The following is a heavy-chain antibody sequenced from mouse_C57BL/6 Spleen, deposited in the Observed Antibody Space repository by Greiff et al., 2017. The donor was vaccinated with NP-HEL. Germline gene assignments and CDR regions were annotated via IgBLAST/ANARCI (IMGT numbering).Heavy chain of an antibody. V-gene: IGHV1-82*01. Sequence: QVQLQQSGPELVKPGASVKISCKASGYAFSSSWMNWVKQRPGKGLEWIGRNYPGDGDTNYNGKFKGKATLTADKSSSTAYMQLSSLTSEDSAVYFCARCGNYPYYAMDYWGQGTSVTVSS. J-gene: IGHJ4*01. D-gene: IGHD2-1*01. CDR1: GYAFSSSW. CDR3: ARCGNYPYYAMDY. CDR2: NYPGDGDT.